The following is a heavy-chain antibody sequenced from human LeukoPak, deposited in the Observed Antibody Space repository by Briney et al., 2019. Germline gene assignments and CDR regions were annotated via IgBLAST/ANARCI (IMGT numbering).Heavy chain of an antibody. CDR2: FFYRGST. J-gene: IGHJ4*02. D-gene: IGHD3-10*01. CDR3: ARSVTMPADY. Sequence: SETLTLTCTVSGGSISSSSSYYWGWIRQPPGKGLEWIGSFFYRGSTYYNPSLKSRVTISVDTSMNQFSLKLTSVTAADTAVYYCARSVTMPADYWGQGTLVTVSS. CDR1: GGSISSSSSYY. V-gene: IGHV4-39*07.